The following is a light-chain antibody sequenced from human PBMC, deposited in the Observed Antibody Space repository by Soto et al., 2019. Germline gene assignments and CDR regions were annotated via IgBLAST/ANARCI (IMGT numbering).Light chain of an antibody. J-gene: IGKJ2*01. CDR1: QDVSIF. Sequence: EILLAQSPATLSLSPGERATLSCKASQDVSIFLAWYQQKPGQAPRRLIHDASNRATGVPARFSGSGSGRDCTLTISSLEPEDFAVYYCQQRSTWLYAFGQGTKL. CDR3: QQRSTWLYA. V-gene: IGKV3-11*02. CDR2: DAS.